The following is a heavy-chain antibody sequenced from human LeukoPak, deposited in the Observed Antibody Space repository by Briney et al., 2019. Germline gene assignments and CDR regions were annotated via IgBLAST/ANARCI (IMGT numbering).Heavy chain of an antibody. Sequence: PGRSLRLSCAASGFTFSSYGMHWVRQAPGKGLEWVAVIWYDGSNKYYADSVKGRFTISRDNSKNTLYLQMNSLRAEDTAVYYCARNYYDSSGYYPWAFDIWGQGTMVTVSS. J-gene: IGHJ3*02. CDR1: GFTFSSYG. CDR3: ARNYYDSSGYYPWAFDI. V-gene: IGHV3-33*01. CDR2: IWYDGSNK. D-gene: IGHD3-22*01.